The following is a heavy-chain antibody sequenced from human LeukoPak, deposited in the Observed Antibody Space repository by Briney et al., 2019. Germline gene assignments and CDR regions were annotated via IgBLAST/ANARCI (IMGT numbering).Heavy chain of an antibody. CDR2: IYYSGTT. CDR1: GGSLSSSHYY. D-gene: IGHD3-10*01. V-gene: IGHV4-39*01. J-gene: IGHJ6*03. CDR3: ERQISVYDYYFSDV. Sequence: SETLSLTCTVSGGSLSSSHYYWGWIRQTPGKGLEWIGTIYYSGTTYYNPSLESRATISEDTSNNQFSLPLTSVTAADTAVHCCERQISVYDYYFSDVWGKGTTVSVS.